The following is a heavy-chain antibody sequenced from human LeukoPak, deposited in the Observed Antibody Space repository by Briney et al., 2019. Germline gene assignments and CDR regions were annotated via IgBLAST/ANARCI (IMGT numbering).Heavy chain of an antibody. Sequence: PGGSLTLSCEASGFTLTNYEMSWVRQAPGKGLEWVANIKQDGSEKYYVDSVKGRFTISRDNAKNSLYLQMNSLRVEDTAVYYCARDGQQLGFWGQGTLVIVSS. D-gene: IGHD6-13*01. CDR1: GFTLTNYE. V-gene: IGHV3-7*04. CDR2: IKQDGSEK. CDR3: ARDGQQLGF. J-gene: IGHJ4*02.